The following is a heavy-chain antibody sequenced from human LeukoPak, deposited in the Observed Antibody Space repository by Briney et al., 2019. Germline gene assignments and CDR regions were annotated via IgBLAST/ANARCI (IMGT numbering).Heavy chain of an antibody. CDR1: GYIFTNYY. J-gene: IGHJ4*02. CDR3: ARDVPMDGSGNDNDDSDY. CDR2: INPSGISA. Sequence: GASVKVSCKASGYIFTNYYIHWVRQAPGQGLEWMGIINPSGISASYAQKFQGRITMTRDMSTSTVYMELSSLRSEDTAVYFCARDVPMDGSGNDNDDSDYWGQGTLVTVSS. D-gene: IGHD3-10*01. V-gene: IGHV1-46*01.